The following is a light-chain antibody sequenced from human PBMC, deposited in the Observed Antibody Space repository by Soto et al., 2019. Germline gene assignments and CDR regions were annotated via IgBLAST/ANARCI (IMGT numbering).Light chain of an antibody. V-gene: IGKV3-20*01. CDR3: QQYGGSFPWT. CDR1: QSFSSGY. CDR2: GAS. J-gene: IGKJ2*02. Sequence: EIVLTQSPGTLSLSPGERATLSCRASQSFSSGYLAWYQQNPDQTPGLLIYGASSRSTGVPDRFSGSGSGTYFTLASIRLYPEDFGVYYCQQYGGSFPWTFGQGTKLEIK.